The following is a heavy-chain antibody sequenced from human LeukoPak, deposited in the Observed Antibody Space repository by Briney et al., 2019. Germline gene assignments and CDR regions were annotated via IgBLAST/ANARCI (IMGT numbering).Heavy chain of an antibody. CDR3: ARDRRLVTANPATHYYYYGMDV. D-gene: IGHD2-21*02. Sequence: GGSLRLSCAASGFTLSSYWMSWVRQAPGKGLGWVANIKQDGSEKYYVDSVKGRFTISRDNAKNSLYLQMNSLRAEDTAVYYCARDRRLVTANPATHYYYYGMDVWGQGTTVTVSS. CDR2: IKQDGSEK. CDR1: GFTLSSYW. V-gene: IGHV3-7*01. J-gene: IGHJ6*02.